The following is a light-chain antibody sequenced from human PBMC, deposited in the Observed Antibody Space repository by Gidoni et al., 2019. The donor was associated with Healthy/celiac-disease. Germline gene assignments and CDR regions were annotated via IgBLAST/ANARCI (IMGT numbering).Light chain of an antibody. V-gene: IGLV1-40*01. Sequence: QSVLTQPPSVSGAPGRRVTISCTGGSSNIGAGYVVHWYQQLPGTAPKLLIYGNSNRPSGVPDRFSGSKSGTSASLAITVLQAEEEADYYRQAYDSSLTGVFGGGTKLTVL. CDR2: GNS. CDR3: QAYDSSLTGV. CDR1: SSNIGAGYV. J-gene: IGLJ3*02.